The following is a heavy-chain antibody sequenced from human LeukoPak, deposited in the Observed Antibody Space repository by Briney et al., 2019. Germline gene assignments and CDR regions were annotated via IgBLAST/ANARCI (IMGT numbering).Heavy chain of an antibody. V-gene: IGHV4-34*01. J-gene: IGHJ6*03. CDR3: ASNGLRYFDWLLGDYYYMDV. Sequence: SETLSLTCAVYGGSFSSYCWSWIRQPPGKGLEWIGEINHSGSTNYNPSLKSRVTISVDTSKSQFSLKLTSVTAADTAVYYCASNGLRYFDWLLGDYYYMDVWGKGTTVTVSS. D-gene: IGHD3-9*01. CDR2: INHSGST. CDR1: GGSFSSYC.